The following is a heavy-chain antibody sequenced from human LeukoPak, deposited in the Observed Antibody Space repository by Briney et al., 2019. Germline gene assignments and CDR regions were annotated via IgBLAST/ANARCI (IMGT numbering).Heavy chain of an antibody. CDR3: GRGMRDYYGLDY. CDR1: GFTFDDYA. J-gene: IGHJ4*02. Sequence: GRSLRLSCAASGFTFDDYAMHWVRQAPGKGLVWFSHTNSDGSTTDYADSVRGRFTISRDNAKNTLYLHMNSLTVEDTAVYYCGRGMRDYYGLDYWGQGILVTVSS. CDR2: TNSDGSTT. V-gene: IGHV3-74*01. D-gene: IGHD3-10*01.